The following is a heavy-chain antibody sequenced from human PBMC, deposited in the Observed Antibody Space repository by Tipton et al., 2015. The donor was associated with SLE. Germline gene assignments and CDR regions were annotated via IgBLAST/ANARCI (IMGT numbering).Heavy chain of an antibody. CDR1: GDTISDHY. Sequence: TLSLTCTVSGDTISDHYWSWIRQPPGKGLEWIGYISYSGSTNYSPSLKSRVTISLDTSKNQFSLKLSSVTAADTAVYYCARGLAVTTSYYYYYMDVWGKGTTVTVSS. CDR3: ARGLAVTTSYYYYYMDV. J-gene: IGHJ6*03. CDR2: ISYSGST. V-gene: IGHV4-59*11. D-gene: IGHD4-17*01.